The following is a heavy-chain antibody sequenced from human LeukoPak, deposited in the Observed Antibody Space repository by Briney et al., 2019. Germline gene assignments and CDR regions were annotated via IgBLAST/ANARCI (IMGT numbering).Heavy chain of an antibody. V-gene: IGHV4-30-4*01. CDR2: VYYSGST. CDR3: KKKTAYDILTGYYMGAFDI. CDR1: GGSISSGDYY. J-gene: IGHJ3*02. D-gene: IGHD3-9*01. Sequence: SQTLSITCTVSGGSISSGDYYWSRIRQPPEKVLEWIGNVYYSGSTYYDPYLKSRVTISVDTSKNQFSLMLSSVTAADTAVYFFKKKTAYDILTGYYMGAFDIWGQGTMVTVSS.